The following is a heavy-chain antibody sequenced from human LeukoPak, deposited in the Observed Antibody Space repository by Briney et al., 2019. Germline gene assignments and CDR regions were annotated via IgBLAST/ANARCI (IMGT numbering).Heavy chain of an antibody. CDR1: GFTFSRYD. D-gene: IGHD3-3*01. CDR3: ARDGQYYDFWSGYFPPGYYYMDV. Sequence: GGSLRLSCVASGFTFSRYDMHWVRQAPGKGLEWVAVIANDGSNEIYADSVKGRFTISRDNAKNSLYLQMNSLRAEDTAVYYCARDGQYYDFWSGYFPPGYYYMDVWGKGTTVTVSS. V-gene: IGHV3-30-3*01. CDR2: IANDGSNE. J-gene: IGHJ6*03.